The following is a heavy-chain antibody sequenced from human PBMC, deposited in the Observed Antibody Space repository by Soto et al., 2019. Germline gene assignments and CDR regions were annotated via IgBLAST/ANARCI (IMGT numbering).Heavy chain of an antibody. Sequence: QVQLVQSGAEEKKPGASVKVSCKASGYPFGNYAMHCVRQAPGQGLEWMGWINAGNGNSKYSQKFQGRVTITRDTSANTAYMELDSLRSEATAVYYCATSTYCSSSTCYQWYGMDVWGQGTTVTVSS. J-gene: IGHJ6*02. D-gene: IGHD2-2*01. V-gene: IGHV1-3*05. CDR3: ATSTYCSSSTCYQWYGMDV. CDR1: GYPFGNYA. CDR2: INAGNGNS.